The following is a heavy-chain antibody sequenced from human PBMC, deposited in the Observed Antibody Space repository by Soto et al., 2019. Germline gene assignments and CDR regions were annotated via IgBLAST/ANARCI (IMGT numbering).Heavy chain of an antibody. CDR3: ARVGRGYSYGNGFDY. CDR1: GLPFSGFA. Sequence: GGSLRPSCAAPGLPFSGFAMHWVRQAPAKGLEWVAVISYDGINTYYADSVKGRFTISRDDSKNTLYLQMNSLRTDDTAVYYCARVGRGYSYGNGFDYWGQGTQVTVSS. V-gene: IGHV3-30-3*01. D-gene: IGHD5-18*01. J-gene: IGHJ4*02. CDR2: ISYDGINT.